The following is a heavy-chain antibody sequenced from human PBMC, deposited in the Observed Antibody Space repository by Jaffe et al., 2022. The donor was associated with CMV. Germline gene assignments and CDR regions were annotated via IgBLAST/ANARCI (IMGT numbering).Heavy chain of an antibody. V-gene: IGHV4-59*01. J-gene: IGHJ4*02. D-gene: IGHD3-22*01. CDR2: IYYSGST. Sequence: QVQLQESGPGLVKPSETLSLTCTVSGGSISSYYWSWIRQPPGKGLEWIGYIYYSGSTNYNPSLKSRVTISVDTSKNQFSLKLSSVTAADTAVYYCARSADYYDSSGYYLEYYFDYWGQGTLVTVSS. CDR1: GGSISSYY. CDR3: ARSADYYDSSGYYLEYYFDY.